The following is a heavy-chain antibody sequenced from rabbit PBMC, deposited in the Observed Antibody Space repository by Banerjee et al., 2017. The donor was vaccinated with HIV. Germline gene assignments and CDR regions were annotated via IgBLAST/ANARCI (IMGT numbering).Heavy chain of an antibody. CDR3: ARDLAGAIGWNFNL. Sequence: QSLEESGGDLVKPGASLTLTCTASGFSFSDKYVMCCVCQAPGKGLEWIGCINTSSGNTVYASWAKGRFTISKTSSTTVTLQMTSLTAADTATYFCARDLAGAIGWNFNLWGQGTLVTVS. V-gene: IGHV1S40*01. CDR2: INTSSGNT. D-gene: IGHD4-1*01. J-gene: IGHJ4*01. CDR1: GFSFSDKYV.